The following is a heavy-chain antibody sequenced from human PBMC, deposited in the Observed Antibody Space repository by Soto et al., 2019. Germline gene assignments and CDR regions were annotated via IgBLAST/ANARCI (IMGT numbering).Heavy chain of an antibody. CDR2: ISGSGGST. J-gene: IGHJ4*02. V-gene: IGHV3-23*01. CDR3: ARRGSGSYYDY. D-gene: IGHD1-26*01. Sequence: EVQLLESGGGLVQPGVSLRLSCAASGFTFSSYAMNWVRQAPGKGLEWVSVISGSGGSTYYADSVKGRFTISRDNSKNTLYLQMNSLRAEDTAVYYCARRGSGSYYDYWGQGTLVTVSS. CDR1: GFTFSSYA.